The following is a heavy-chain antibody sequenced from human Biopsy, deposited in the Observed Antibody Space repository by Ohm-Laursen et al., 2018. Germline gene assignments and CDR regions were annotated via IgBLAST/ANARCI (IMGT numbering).Heavy chain of an antibody. Sequence: TLSLTCSVSGGSISIGGSYWSWIRQHPEKGLERIGYIYYNGNTNYNPSLKSRVSMSVDTSKNQFSLKLSSVTVADTAVYFCARDRGQNYFDYWGQGIPVTVSS. V-gene: IGHV4-31*03. CDR2: IYYNGNT. J-gene: IGHJ4*02. CDR3: ARDRGQNYFDY. CDR1: GGSISIGGSY.